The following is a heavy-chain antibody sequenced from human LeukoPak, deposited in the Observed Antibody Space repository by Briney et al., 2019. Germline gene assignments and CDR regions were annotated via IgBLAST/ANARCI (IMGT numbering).Heavy chain of an antibody. CDR3: ARARVWSPNSAGYFDY. J-gene: IGHJ4*02. CDR1: GGSISSGGYY. Sequence: TLSLTCTVSGGSISSGGYYWSWIRQHPGKGLEWIGYIYYSGSTYYNPSLKSRVTISVDTSKNQFFLKLSSVTAADTAVYYCARARVWSPNSAGYFDYWGQGTLVTVSS. D-gene: IGHD3-10*01. V-gene: IGHV4-31*03. CDR2: IYYSGST.